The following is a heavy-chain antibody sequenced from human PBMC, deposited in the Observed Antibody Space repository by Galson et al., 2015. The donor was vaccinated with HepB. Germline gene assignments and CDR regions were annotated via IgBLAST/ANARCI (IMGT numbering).Heavy chain of an antibody. CDR3: CNKITILGGFQH. D-gene: IGHD3-3*01. CDR1: GFTFSSYG. V-gene: IGHV3-30*03. J-gene: IGHJ1*01. Sequence: SLRLSCAASGFTFSSYGMHWVRQAPGKGLEWVAVISYDGSNKYYADSVKGRFTISRDNSKNTLYLQMNSLRAEDTAVYYCCNKITILGGFQHWGQGTLVTVSS. CDR2: ISYDGSNK.